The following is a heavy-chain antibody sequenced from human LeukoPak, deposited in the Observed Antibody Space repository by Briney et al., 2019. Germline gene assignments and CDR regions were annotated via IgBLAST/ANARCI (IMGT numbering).Heavy chain of an antibody. J-gene: IGHJ4*02. CDR3: ASSGWLPALDY. D-gene: IGHD6-19*01. CDR1: GFTFSSYA. CDR2: IYYSGST. Sequence: PGGSLRLSCAASGFTFSSYAMSWVRQAPGKGLEWIGYIYYSGSTNYNPSLKSRVTISVDTSKNQFSLKLSSVTAADTAVYYCASSGWLPALDYWGQGTLVTVSS. V-gene: IGHV4-59*01.